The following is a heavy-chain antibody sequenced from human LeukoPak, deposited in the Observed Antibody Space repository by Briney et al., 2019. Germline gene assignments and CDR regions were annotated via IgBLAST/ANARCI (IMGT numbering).Heavy chain of an antibody. CDR2: ISWNSGSI. J-gene: IGHJ6*02. Sequence: GGSLRLSCAASGFTLDDYAMHWVRQAPGKGLEWVSGISWNSGSIGYADSVKGRFTISRDNAKNSLYLQMNSLRAEDTAVYYCARDIAVQYYYYGMDVWGQGTTVTVSS. CDR3: ARDIAVQYYYYGMDV. CDR1: GFTLDDYA. V-gene: IGHV3-9*01.